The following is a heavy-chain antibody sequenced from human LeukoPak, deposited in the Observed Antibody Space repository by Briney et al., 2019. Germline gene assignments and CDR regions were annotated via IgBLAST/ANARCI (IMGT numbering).Heavy chain of an antibody. D-gene: IGHD6-13*01. CDR2: ISGSGGST. CDR1: GFTFSSYA. CDR3: AKGRGYSSSWTPY. V-gene: IGHV3-23*01. J-gene: IGHJ4*02. Sequence: PGGSLRLSCAASGFTFSSYAMSWVRQAPGKGLEWVSAISGSGGSTYYADSVKGRFTISRDNSKNTLYLQMNRLRAEDTAVYYCAKGRGYSSSWTPYWGQGTLVTVSS.